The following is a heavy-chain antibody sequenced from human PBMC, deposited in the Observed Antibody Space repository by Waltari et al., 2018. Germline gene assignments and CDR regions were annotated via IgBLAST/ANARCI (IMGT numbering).Heavy chain of an antibody. CDR3: ATALGDNTSAARPFHL. V-gene: IGHV1-69-2*01. D-gene: IGHD3-10*01. Sequence: EVQLRQSGAELRKPGTPVKISCKASGYTFSDYYIHWVQQAPGKGLQWVGLVDPEEGQAIDAEKFQGRVTITAYTSTDTAYVELSSLTSEDTAVFYCATALGDNTSAARPFHLWGQGTVITVSS. J-gene: IGHJ3*01. CDR1: GYTFSDYY. CDR2: VDPEEGQA.